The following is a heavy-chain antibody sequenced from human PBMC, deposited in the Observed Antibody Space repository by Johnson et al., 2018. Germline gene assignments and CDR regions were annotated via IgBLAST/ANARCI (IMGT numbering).Heavy chain of an antibody. D-gene: IGHD3-3*01. CDR3: ARGAVGEEWSYYYYYYMDV. J-gene: IGHJ6*03. CDR2: ISYDGSDK. CDR1: GFTFSNYG. V-gene: IGHV3-30*03. Sequence: QVQLVQSGGGVVQPGRSXRLSCVASGFTFSNYGLHWVRQAPGKGLEWVAAISYDGSDKYYADSVEGRFTIPRDNSKHTLYIQMNSLRAEDPAIYYCARGAVGEEWSYYYYYYMDVWGKGTTVTVSS.